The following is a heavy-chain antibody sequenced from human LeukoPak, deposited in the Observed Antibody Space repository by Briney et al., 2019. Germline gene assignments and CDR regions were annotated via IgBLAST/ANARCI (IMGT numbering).Heavy chain of an antibody. D-gene: IGHD3-10*01. CDR2: ISYSGST. CDR3: ARGGYYGSGNDFRFDP. V-gene: IGHV4-39*01. J-gene: IGHJ5*02. Sequence: SETLSLTCTVSGDSISSSSYYWGWIRQPPGKGLEWIGNISYSGSTYYNPSLKSRATISVDTSKNQFSLKLSSVTAADTAVYYCARGGYYGSGNDFRFDPWGQGTLVTVSS. CDR1: GDSISSSSYY.